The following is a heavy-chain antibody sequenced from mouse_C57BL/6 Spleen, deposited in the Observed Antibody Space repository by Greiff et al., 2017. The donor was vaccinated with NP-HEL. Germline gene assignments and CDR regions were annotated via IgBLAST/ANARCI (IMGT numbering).Heavy chain of an antibody. V-gene: IGHV5-16*01. D-gene: IGHD3-2*02. CDR3: AYSSGHFYYAMDY. J-gene: IGHJ4*01. Sequence: EVQRVESEGGLVQPGSSMKLSCTASGFTFSDYYMAWVRQVPAKGLEWVANINYDGSSTYYLDSLKSRFIISRDNAKNILYLQMSSLKSEDTATYYCAYSSGHFYYAMDYWGQGTSVTVSS. CDR1: GFTFSDYY. CDR2: INYDGSST.